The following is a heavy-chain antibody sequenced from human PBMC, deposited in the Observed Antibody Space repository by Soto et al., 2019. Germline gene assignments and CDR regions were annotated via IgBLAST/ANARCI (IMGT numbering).Heavy chain of an antibody. J-gene: IGHJ6*03. D-gene: IGHD3-3*01. V-gene: IGHV3-33*08. Sequence: GGSLRLSCAASGFSFSDYFMAWVRQAPGKGLEWMAVISYNGSNTYYADAVKGRFTISRDNSKNTLYLQMNSLRAEDTAVYYCARTYDFWSDYYYMDVWGKGTTVTVSS. CDR3: ARTYDFWSDYYYMDV. CDR2: ISYNGSNT. CDR1: GFSFSDYF.